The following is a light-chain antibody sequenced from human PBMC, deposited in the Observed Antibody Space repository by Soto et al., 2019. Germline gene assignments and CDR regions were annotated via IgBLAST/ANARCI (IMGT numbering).Light chain of an antibody. CDR3: QQYSNWPRT. CDR1: QSVSSN. V-gene: IGKV3D-15*01. J-gene: IGKJ1*01. Sequence: VMTQSPTTLSVSPGERATLSCRASQSVSSNLAWYQQKPGQAPRLLIYDASTRDTGIPARFSGSGSGTDFTLTISSLESEDFAVYYCQQYSNWPRTFGQGTKVEIK. CDR2: DAS.